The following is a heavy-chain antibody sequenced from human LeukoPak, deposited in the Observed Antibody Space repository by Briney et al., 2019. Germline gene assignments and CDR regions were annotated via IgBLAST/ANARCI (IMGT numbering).Heavy chain of an antibody. V-gene: IGHV4-61*02. D-gene: IGHD5-12*01. J-gene: IGHJ6*03. Sequence: PSETLSLTCTVSGGSISSGNYFWSWIRQPAGEALEWIGRIYTSGSTNCNPSLKSRVTISVDTSKNQFSLKLSSVTAADTAVYYCARLSGYGLHYYYHMDVWGKGTTVTVSS. CDR3: ARLSGYGLHYYYHMDV. CDR1: GGSISSGNYF. CDR2: IYTSGST.